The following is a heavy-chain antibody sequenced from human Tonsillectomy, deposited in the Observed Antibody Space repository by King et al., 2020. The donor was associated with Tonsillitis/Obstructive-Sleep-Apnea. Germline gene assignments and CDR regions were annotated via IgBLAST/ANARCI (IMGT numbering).Heavy chain of an antibody. Sequence: VQLVESGGGLVKPGRSLRLSCLGSGFAFGEYALTWIRQAPGKGLEWVGCIRSKAFGGTTKYAASAKGRFTISRNDSNTSAYLQMNGLKTEDTAVYYCTRDQWELLCDAFDVWGQGTMVTVSS. D-gene: IGHD4-23*01. V-gene: IGHV3-49*05. J-gene: IGHJ3*01. CDR3: TRDQWELLCDAFDV. CDR2: IRSKAFGGTT. CDR1: GFAFGEYA.